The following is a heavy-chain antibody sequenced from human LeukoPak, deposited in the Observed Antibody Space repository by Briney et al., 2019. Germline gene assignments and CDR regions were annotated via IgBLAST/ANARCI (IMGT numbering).Heavy chain of an antibody. Sequence: GGSLRLSCAASGFTFSSYAMSWVRQAPGKGLEWVSAISGSGGSTYYADSVKGRFTISRDNSKNTLYLQMNSLRAEDTAVYYCAKDRSPYCYDSSGYLTVPFDYWGQGTLVTVSS. CDR3: AKDRSPYCYDSSGYLTVPFDY. J-gene: IGHJ4*02. V-gene: IGHV3-23*01. CDR2: ISGSGGST. D-gene: IGHD3-22*01. CDR1: GFTFSSYA.